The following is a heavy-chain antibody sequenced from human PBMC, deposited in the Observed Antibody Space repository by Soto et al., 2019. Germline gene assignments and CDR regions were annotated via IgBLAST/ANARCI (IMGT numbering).Heavy chain of an antibody. Sequence: RLSCAASGFTFSSYAMSWVRQAPGKGLEWVSAISGSGGSTYYADSVKGRFTISRDNSKNTLYLQMNSLRAEDTAVYYCAKAFSGWSRRSYYYYGMDVWGQGTTVTVSS. J-gene: IGHJ6*02. CDR1: GFTFSSYA. D-gene: IGHD6-19*01. V-gene: IGHV3-23*01. CDR3: AKAFSGWSRRSYYYYGMDV. CDR2: ISGSGGST.